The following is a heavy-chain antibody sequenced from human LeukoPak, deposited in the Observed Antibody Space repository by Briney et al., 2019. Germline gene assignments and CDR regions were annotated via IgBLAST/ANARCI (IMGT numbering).Heavy chain of an antibody. CDR1: GGSISSGGYY. CDR2: IYYSGST. V-gene: IGHV4-31*03. J-gene: IGHJ4*02. D-gene: IGHD6-13*01. CDR3: ARDNKAAAGRIDY. Sequence: SETLSLTCTASGGSISSGGYYWSWIRQHPGKGLEWIGYIYYSGSTYYNPSLKSRVTISVDTSKNQFSLKLSSVTAADTAVYYCARDNKAAAGRIDYWGQGTLVTVSS.